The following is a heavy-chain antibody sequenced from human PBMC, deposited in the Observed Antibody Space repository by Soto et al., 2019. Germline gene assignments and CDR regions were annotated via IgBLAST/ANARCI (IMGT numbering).Heavy chain of an antibody. CDR1: GFTFSSYG. V-gene: IGHV3-30*18. J-gene: IGHJ5*01. Sequence: GGALRLSCAASGFTFSSYGMHWVRQAPGKGLEWVAVISYDGSNKYYADSVKGRFTISRDNSKNTLYLQMNSRRGEDTAVYYCAKVAPRGYSAYDIIFASGGQGPRVPASP. CDR2: ISYDGSNK. CDR3: AKVAPRGYSAYDIIFAS. D-gene: IGHD5-12*01.